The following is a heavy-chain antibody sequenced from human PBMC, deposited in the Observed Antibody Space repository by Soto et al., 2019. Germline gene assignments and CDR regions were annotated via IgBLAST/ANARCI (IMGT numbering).Heavy chain of an antibody. CDR3: AKTITTFGGSSTGRVGLLDY. Sequence: QVQLVESGGGVVQPGRSLRLSCAASGFTFSAFGMHWVRQAPGKGLEWVAVISNDGNHEYYADSVRGRFSISRDNSKNTFYLQMNSLSAEDTAVCFCAKTITTFGGSSTGRVGLLDYWGQGILVTVSS. J-gene: IGHJ4*02. CDR1: GFTFSAFG. V-gene: IGHV3-30*18. CDR2: ISNDGNHE. D-gene: IGHD3-3*01.